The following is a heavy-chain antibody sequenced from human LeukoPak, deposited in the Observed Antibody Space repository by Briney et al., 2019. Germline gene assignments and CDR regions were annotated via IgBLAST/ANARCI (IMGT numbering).Heavy chain of an antibody. D-gene: IGHD3-10*01. V-gene: IGHV1-2*02. CDR1: GYTFTGYY. J-gene: IGHJ5*02. CDR3: ARRAVVTMVRGVIPGWFDP. CDR2: INPNSGGT. Sequence: ASVKVSCKASGYTFTGYYMHWVRQAPGQGLEWMGWINPNSGGTNYARRFQGRVTMTRDTSISTAYMELSRLRSDDTAVYYRARRAVVTMVRGVIPGWFDPWGQGTLVAVSS.